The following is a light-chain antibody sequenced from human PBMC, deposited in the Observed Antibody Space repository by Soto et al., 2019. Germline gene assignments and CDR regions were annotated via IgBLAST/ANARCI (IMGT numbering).Light chain of an antibody. J-gene: IGLJ1*01. Sequence: QSALTQPASVSGSPGQSITISCTGTSSDVGGYNYVSWYQQHPGKAPKLMIYEVSKRPSGVPDRFSGFKSGNTASLTISGLQAADEADYYCSLYTSENAYVFGTGTKVTVL. CDR2: EVS. CDR3: SLYTSENAYV. V-gene: IGLV2-14*01. CDR1: SSDVGGYNY.